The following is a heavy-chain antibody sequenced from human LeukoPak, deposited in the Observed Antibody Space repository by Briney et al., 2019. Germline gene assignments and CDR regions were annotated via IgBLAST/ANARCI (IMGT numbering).Heavy chain of an antibody. CDR1: GGSFSGYY. J-gene: IGHJ6*02. V-gene: IGHV4-34*01. CDR3: ARDLGEPRLDYYYGMDV. D-gene: IGHD3-10*01. Sequence: SETLSLTCAVYGGSFSGYYWSWIRQPPGKGLEWIGEINHSGSTNYNPSLKSRVTISVDTSKNQFSLKLSSVTAADTAVYYCARDLGEPRLDYYYGMDVWGQGTTVTVSS. CDR2: INHSGST.